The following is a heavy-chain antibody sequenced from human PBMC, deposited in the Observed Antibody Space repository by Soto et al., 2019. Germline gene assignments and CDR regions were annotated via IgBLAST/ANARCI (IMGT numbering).Heavy chain of an antibody. D-gene: IGHD1-26*01. Sequence: QVQLVQSGAEVKKPGASVKVSCKASGYNFMRYGFTWVRQAPGQGLEWMGWINVDNGETKYPQKIQGRATMTTDTSPSTVYMGLRSLTSDDTAVYYCARWISGGYSDWFDPWGHGTLVTVSS. CDR3: ARWISGGYSDWFDP. CDR1: GYNFMRYG. CDR2: INVDNGET. V-gene: IGHV1-18*04. J-gene: IGHJ5*02.